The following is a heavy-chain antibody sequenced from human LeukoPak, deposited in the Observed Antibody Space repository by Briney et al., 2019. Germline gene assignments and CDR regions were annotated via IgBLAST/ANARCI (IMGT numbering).Heavy chain of an antibody. J-gene: IGHJ4*02. V-gene: IGHV3-7*01. D-gene: IGHD2-21*02. CDR1: GFTFSSYW. CDR3: ARDVGGGDTFDY. CDR2: IKQDGSEK. Sequence: GGSLRLSCAASGFTFSSYWMSRVRQAPGKGLEWVANIKQDGSEKYYVDSVKGRFTISRDNAKNSLYLQMNSLRAEDTAVYFCARDVGGGDTFDYWGQGTLVTVSS.